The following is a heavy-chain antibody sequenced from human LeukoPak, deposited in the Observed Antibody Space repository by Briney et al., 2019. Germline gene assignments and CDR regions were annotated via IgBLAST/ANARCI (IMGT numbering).Heavy chain of an antibody. J-gene: IGHJ4*02. CDR3: ARGLNTYDSSGFYFL. D-gene: IGHD3-22*01. CDR2: IYSGGST. CDR1: GFTFNNFV. Sequence: GGSLRLSCAASGFTFNNFVMSRLRQAPGKGLEWVSIIYSGGSTHYADSVKGRFTISRDNSKNTLYLLMNSLRAEDTAIYYCARGLNTYDSSGFYFLWGQGTLVTVSS. V-gene: IGHV3-53*01.